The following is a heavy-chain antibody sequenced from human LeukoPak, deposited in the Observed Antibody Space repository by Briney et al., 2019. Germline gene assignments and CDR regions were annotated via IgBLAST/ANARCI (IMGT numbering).Heavy chain of an antibody. J-gene: IGHJ4*02. CDR2: IYYSGST. D-gene: IGHD3-22*01. CDR3: ASGYYDSSGYYYGDY. V-gene: IGHV4-59*01. CDR1: GGSISSYY. Sequence: SETLSLTCTVSGGSISSYYWSWIRQPPGKGLEWLGYIYYSGSTNYNPSLKSRVTISVDTSKNQFSLKLSSVTAADTAVYYCASGYYDSSGYYYGDYWGQGTLVTVSS.